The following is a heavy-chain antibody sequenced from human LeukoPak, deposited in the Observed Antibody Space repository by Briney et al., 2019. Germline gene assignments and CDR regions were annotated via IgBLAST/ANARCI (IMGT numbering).Heavy chain of an antibody. D-gene: IGHD1-26*01. CDR3: ARGYLIDY. Sequence: GGSLRLSCAASGFTVNSNYMSWVRQAPGKGLEWVSVVYSGDRTYFADSVKGRFTISRDDSTNTLYLLMNSLRAEDTAVYYCARGYLIDYWGQGTLVTVSS. CDR2: VYSGDRT. CDR1: GFTVNSNY. J-gene: IGHJ4*02. V-gene: IGHV3-66*01.